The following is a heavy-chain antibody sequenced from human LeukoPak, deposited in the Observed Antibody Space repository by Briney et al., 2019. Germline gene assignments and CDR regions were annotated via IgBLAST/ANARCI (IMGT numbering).Heavy chain of an antibody. CDR1: GFTFSSYA. D-gene: IGHD3-3*01. CDR3: AKPYYDFWSGYGN. J-gene: IGHJ4*02. Sequence: PGGSLRLSCAASGFTFSSYAMSWVRQAPGKGLEWVSAISGSGGSTYYADSVKGRFTISRDNSKNTLYLQMNSLRVEDTAVYYCAKPYYDFWSGYGNWGQGTLVTVSS. CDR2: ISGSGGST. V-gene: IGHV3-23*01.